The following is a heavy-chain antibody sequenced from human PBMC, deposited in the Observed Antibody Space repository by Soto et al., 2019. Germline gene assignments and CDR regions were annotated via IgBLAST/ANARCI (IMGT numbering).Heavy chain of an antibody. J-gene: IGHJ6*03. CDR1: GFTFSSYA. V-gene: IGHV3-30-3*01. D-gene: IGHD2-8*01. CDR2: ISYDGSNK. CDR3: ARGGYCTNGVCYSAYYYMDV. Sequence: GGSLRLSCAASGFTFSSYAMHWVRQAPGKGLEWVAVISYDGSNKYYADSVKGRFTISRDNSKNTLYLQMNSLRAEDTAVYYCARGGYCTNGVCYSAYYYMDVWGKGTTVTVSS.